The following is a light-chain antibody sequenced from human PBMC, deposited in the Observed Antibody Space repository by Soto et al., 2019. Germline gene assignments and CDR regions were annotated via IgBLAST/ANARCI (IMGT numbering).Light chain of an antibody. CDR1: SSNIGTNY. V-gene: IGLV1-47*01. Sequence: QAVLTQPHSASGTPGQRVTISCSGSSSNIGTNYVYWYQQLPRTAPKLLIYRDNQRPSGVPDRFSGSKSGTSASLAVSGLRSEDEADYYCAAWDDSLSGWVFGGGTKVTVL. CDR3: AAWDDSLSGWV. J-gene: IGLJ3*02. CDR2: RDN.